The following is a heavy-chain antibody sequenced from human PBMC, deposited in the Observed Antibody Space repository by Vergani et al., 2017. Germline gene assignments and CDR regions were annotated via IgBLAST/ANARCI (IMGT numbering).Heavy chain of an antibody. CDR2: IDRNYGVK. CDR1: GFTFQAFA. V-gene: IGHV3-9*01. J-gene: IGHJ2*01. CDR3: VKDNDYDADGPFDL. Sequence: EAGGGLVQPGGSLRLSCTASGFTFQAFAFHWVRQVSGRGLEWVSGIDRNYGVKNENSFEGRFSISRDNAKKAVFLQMNNLRHEDTALYFCVKDNDYDADGPFDLWGRGTLVTVSS. D-gene: IGHD3-16*01.